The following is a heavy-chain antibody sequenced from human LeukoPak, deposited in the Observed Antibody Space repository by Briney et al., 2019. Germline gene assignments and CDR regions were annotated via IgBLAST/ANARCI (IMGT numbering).Heavy chain of an antibody. Sequence: ASVKVSCKASGYTFTSYGISWVRQAPGQGLEWMGWISAYNGNTNYAQKLQGRVTMTTDTSTSTAYMELRSLRSDDTAVYYCARDCGLRFLEWLGINYYYYYYMDVWGKGTTVTVSS. CDR1: GYTFTSYG. CDR2: ISAYNGNT. CDR3: ARDCGLRFLEWLGINYYYYYYMDV. D-gene: IGHD3-3*01. J-gene: IGHJ6*03. V-gene: IGHV1-18*01.